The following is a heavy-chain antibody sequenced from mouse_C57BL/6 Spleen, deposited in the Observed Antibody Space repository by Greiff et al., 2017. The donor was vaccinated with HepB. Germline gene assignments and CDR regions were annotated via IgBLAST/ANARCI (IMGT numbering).Heavy chain of an antibody. V-gene: IGHV7-3*01. J-gene: IGHJ3*01. CDR3: ASSSSFAY. Sequence: EVKLVESGGGLVQPGGSLSLSCAASGFTFTDYYMSWVRQPPGKALEWLGFIRNKANGYTTEYSASVKSRFTISRDNSQSILYLQMNALRAEDSATYYCASSSSFAYWGQGTLVTVSA. CDR1: GFTFTDYY. D-gene: IGHD1-1*01. CDR2: IRNKANGYTT.